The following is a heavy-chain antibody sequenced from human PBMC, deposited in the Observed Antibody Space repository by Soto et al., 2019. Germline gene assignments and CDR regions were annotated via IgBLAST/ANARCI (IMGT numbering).Heavy chain of an antibody. D-gene: IGHD3-3*01. CDR1: GGSISSYY. J-gene: IGHJ4*02. CDR3: ARIYDFWSGYLDY. V-gene: IGHV4-59*01. CDR2: IYYSGST. Sequence: SETLSLTCTVSGGSISSYYWSWIRQPPGKGLEWIGYIYYSGSTNYNPSLKSRVTISVDTSKNQFSLKLSSVTAADTAVYYCARIYDFWSGYLDYWRQGTLVTVSS.